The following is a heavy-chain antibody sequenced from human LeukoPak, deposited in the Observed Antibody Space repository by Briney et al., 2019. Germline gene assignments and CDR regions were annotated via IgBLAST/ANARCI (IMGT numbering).Heavy chain of an antibody. Sequence: PSETLSLTCTVSGGSISSSSYYWGWIRQPPGKGLEWIGSIYYSGSTYYNPSLKSRVTISVDTSKNQFSLKLSSVTAADTAVYYCARGWGINYYYYMDVWGKGTTVTVSS. V-gene: IGHV4-39*07. CDR3: ARGWGINYYYYMDV. J-gene: IGHJ6*03. CDR1: GGSISSSSYY. CDR2: IYYSGST. D-gene: IGHD7-27*01.